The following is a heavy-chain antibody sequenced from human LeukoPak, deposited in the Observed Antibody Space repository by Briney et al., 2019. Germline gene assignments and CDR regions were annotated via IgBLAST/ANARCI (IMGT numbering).Heavy chain of an antibody. V-gene: IGHV3-11*05. Sequence: PGGSLRLSCAASGFTFSDYYMSWIRQAPGKGLEWVSYISSSSSHTNYGDSVKGRFTISRDNAKNSLYLQMNSLRAEDTAVYYCARGRSWFDYWGQGTLVTVFS. CDR2: ISSSSSHT. CDR1: GFTFSDYY. D-gene: IGHD6-13*01. J-gene: IGHJ4*02. CDR3: ARGRSWFDY.